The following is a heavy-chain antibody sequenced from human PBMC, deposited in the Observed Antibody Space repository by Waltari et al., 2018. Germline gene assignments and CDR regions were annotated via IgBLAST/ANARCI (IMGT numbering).Heavy chain of an antibody. CDR3: AREGRGSYPFDY. V-gene: IGHV1-3*01. D-gene: IGHD1-26*01. Sequence: QVQLVQSGAEVKKPGASVKVSCKASGYTFTSYAMHWVRQAPGPRLEWMGWINAGNGNTKYSQKFQGRVTITRDTSASTAYMELSSLRSEDTAVYYCAREGRGSYPFDYWGQGTLVTVSS. J-gene: IGHJ4*02. CDR1: GYTFTSYA. CDR2: INAGNGNT.